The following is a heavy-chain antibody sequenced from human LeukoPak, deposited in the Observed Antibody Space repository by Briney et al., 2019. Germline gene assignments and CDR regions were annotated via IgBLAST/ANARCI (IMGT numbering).Heavy chain of an antibody. CDR3: ARHSYGSGKAFDY. D-gene: IGHD3-10*01. J-gene: IGHJ4*02. Sequence: PGESLKISCKGSGYSFTNYWIGWVRQMPGKGLEWMGIIYPGDSDTRYSPSFQGQVTISADKSITTAYLQWSSLKASDTAMYYCARHSYGSGKAFDYWGQGTLVTVSS. V-gene: IGHV5-51*01. CDR2: IYPGDSDT. CDR1: GYSFTNYW.